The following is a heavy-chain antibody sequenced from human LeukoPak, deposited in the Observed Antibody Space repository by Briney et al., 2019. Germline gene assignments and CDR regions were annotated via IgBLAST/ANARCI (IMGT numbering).Heavy chain of an antibody. CDR1: GFTFRNYW. D-gene: IGHD6-6*01. Sequence: GGSLSLSCTASGFTFRNYWMSWVRQAPGKGLECVAYIKEDGSDKNYVDSVKGRFTISRDNAKSSLHLQMNSLRVEDTAVYYCVRGTRSNSFWGQGTQVPVSS. V-gene: IGHV3-7*01. CDR3: VRGTRSNSF. CDR2: IKEDGSDK. J-gene: IGHJ4*02.